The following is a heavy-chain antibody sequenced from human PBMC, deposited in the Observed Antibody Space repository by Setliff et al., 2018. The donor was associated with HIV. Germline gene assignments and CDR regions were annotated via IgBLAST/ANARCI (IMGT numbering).Heavy chain of an antibody. Sequence: PSETLSLTCTVSGGSVSNSSYYWGWIRQPPGKGLEWIGYIYYSGSTNYNPSLKSRVTISVDTSKTQFSLKLSSVTAADTAVYYCARGSGYDSYYYYYMDVWGKGTTVTVSS. CDR2: IYYSGST. J-gene: IGHJ6*03. V-gene: IGHV4-61*01. D-gene: IGHD5-12*01. CDR3: ARGSGYDSYYYYYMDV. CDR1: GGSVSNSSYY.